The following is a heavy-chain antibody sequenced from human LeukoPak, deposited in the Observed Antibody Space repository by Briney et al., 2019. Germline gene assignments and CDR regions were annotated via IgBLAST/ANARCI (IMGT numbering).Heavy chain of an antibody. CDR1: GGSISSYY. CDR2: IYYSGST. J-gene: IGHJ4*02. CDR3: ARHLLGYCSGGSCYSTYYFDY. D-gene: IGHD2-15*01. V-gene: IGHV4-59*08. Sequence: SETLSLTCTVSGGSISSYYWSWIRQPPGKGLEWIGYIYYSGSTNYNPSLKSRVTISVDTSKNQFSLKLSSVTAADTAVYYCARHLLGYCSGGSCYSTYYFDYWGQGTLVTVSS.